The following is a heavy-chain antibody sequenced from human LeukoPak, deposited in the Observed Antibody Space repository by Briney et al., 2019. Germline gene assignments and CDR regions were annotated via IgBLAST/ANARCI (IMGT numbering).Heavy chain of an antibody. J-gene: IGHJ6*02. V-gene: IGHV3-53*01. CDR3: AREGSGSYYSYYYYGMDV. Sequence: GESLRLSCAASGFTVSSNYMSWVRQAQGKGLEWVSVIYSGGSTYYADSVKGRFTISRDNSKNTLYLQMNSLRAEDTAVYYCAREGSGSYYSYYYYGMDVWGQGTTVTVSS. CDR1: GFTVSSNY. D-gene: IGHD3-10*01. CDR2: IYSGGST.